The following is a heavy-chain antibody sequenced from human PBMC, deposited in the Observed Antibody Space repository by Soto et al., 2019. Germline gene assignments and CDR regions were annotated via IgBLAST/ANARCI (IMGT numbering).Heavy chain of an antibody. CDR3: AREVGYYDSSGYPPYGMDV. J-gene: IGHJ6*02. CDR2: INPSGGST. D-gene: IGHD3-22*01. CDR1: GYTFTSYY. V-gene: IGHV1-46*01. Sequence: ASVKVSCKASGYTFTSYYMHCVRQAPGQGLEWMGIINPSGGSTSYAQKFQGRVTMTRDTSTSTVYMELSSLRSEDTAVYYCAREVGYYDSSGYPPYGMDVWGQGATVTVSS.